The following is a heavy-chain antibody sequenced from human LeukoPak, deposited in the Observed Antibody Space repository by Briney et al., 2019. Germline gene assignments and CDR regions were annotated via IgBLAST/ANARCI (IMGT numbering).Heavy chain of an antibody. D-gene: IGHD6-19*01. CDR2: INAGNGNT. Sequence: ASVKVSCKASGYTFTSYAMHWVRQAPGQRLEWMGWINAGNGNTKYSQKFQGRVTITRDTSASTAYMELSSLRSEDTAVYYCARESSGWYEGAFDIWGQGTMVTVSS. CDR1: GYTFTSYA. J-gene: IGHJ3*02. V-gene: IGHV1-3*01. CDR3: ARESSGWYEGAFDI.